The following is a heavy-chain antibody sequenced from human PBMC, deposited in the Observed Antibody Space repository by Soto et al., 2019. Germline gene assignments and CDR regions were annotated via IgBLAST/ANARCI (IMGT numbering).Heavy chain of an antibody. CDR2: TANKRSRYTT. D-gene: IGHD3-16*01. CDR1: GFTSSDHY. V-gene: IGHV3-72*01. J-gene: IGHJ6*02. Sequence: EVELVESGGGLVQAGGSLRVSCGVSGFTSSDHYMDWVRQAPGKGLEWVGRTANKRSRYTTEYAASGKGRFIISRDESKNSVYLQMNSLKIEATAVYDCARAGFGHGLDVWGQGTTVTVSS. CDR3: ARAGFGHGLDV.